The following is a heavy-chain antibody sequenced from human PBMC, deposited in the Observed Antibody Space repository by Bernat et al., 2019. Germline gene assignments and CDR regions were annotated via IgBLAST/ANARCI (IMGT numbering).Heavy chain of an antibody. Sequence: QVQLVESGGGVVQPGRSLRLSCAASGFTFSSYAMHWVRQAPGKGLEWVAVISYDGSNKYYADSVKGRFTISRDNSKNTLYLQMNSLRAEDTAVYYCAKIITGATPDYWGQGTLVTVSS. V-gene: IGHV3-30-3*02. D-gene: IGHD2-15*01. J-gene: IGHJ4*02. CDR1: GFTFSSYA. CDR3: AKIITGATPDY. CDR2: ISYDGSNK.